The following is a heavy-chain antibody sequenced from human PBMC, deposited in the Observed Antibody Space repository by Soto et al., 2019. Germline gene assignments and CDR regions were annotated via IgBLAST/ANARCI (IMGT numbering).Heavy chain of an antibody. CDR2: INHSGIT. J-gene: IGHJ4*02. D-gene: IGHD2-2*01. V-gene: IGHV4-34*01. CDR1: GGSFSGYD. CDR3: ARALRPDIVVVPAANQGGFDY. Sequence: SETLSLTCAVYGGSFSGYDCSWIRQPPWKGLEWIGEINHSGITNYNPSLKSRVTISVDTSKNQFSLKLSSVTAADTAVYYCARALRPDIVVVPAANQGGFDYWGQGTLVTVFS.